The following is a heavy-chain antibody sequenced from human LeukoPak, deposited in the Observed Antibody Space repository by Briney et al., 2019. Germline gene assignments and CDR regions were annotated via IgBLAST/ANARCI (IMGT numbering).Heavy chain of an antibody. CDR1: GFTFSSYA. J-gene: IGHJ4*02. Sequence: GGSLRLSCAASGFTFSSYAMHWVRRAPGKGLEGVAVISYDGTNKYYADSVKGRFTISRDNSKNTLYLQMNSLGADDTALYYCARAYNSYWYGGYWGQGTLVTVSS. CDR2: ISYDGTNK. D-gene: IGHD6-13*01. CDR3: ARAYNSYWYGGY. V-gene: IGHV3-30-3*01.